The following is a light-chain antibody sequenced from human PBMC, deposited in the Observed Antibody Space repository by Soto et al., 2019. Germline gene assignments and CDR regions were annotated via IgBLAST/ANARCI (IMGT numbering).Light chain of an antibody. Sequence: QSALTQPASVSGSPGQSITISCTGSSSDIGDYGYVSWYQQHPGKAHKLMIYEVSNRPSGVSNRFSGSKSGNTASLTISGLQAEDEADYYCSSYTSSNSVLFGGGTKLT. CDR1: SSDIGDYGY. CDR2: EVS. CDR3: SSYTSSNSVL. V-gene: IGLV2-14*01. J-gene: IGLJ3*02.